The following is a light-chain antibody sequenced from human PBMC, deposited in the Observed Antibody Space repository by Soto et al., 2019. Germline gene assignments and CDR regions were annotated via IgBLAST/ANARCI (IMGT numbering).Light chain of an antibody. Sequence: DIHMTQAPCTLSASVRHRVTITWRASQSIGSWLAWYQQQPGTAPKLLIYDASNLKSGVPSRFSGSGSGTDFTLTINRLEPEDFAVYYCQQYDSSPRTFGQGTKVDIK. CDR2: DAS. CDR3: QQYDSSPRT. V-gene: IGKV1-5*01. CDR1: QSIGSW. J-gene: IGKJ1*01.